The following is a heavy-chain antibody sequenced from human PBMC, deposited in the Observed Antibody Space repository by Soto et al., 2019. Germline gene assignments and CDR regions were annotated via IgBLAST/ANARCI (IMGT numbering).Heavy chain of an antibody. Sequence: QVQLQQWGAGPLRPLETLSLTCGVSGGSFSGYYWAWIRQSPGKGLEWIGEINDRGSINYNPSLKSRVSISADTSKNHYSRNLRSVTAAHTAVYYCARESHDILTGPPWVWYFDLWGRGTLVTVSS. J-gene: IGHJ2*01. CDR2: INDRGSI. V-gene: IGHV4-34*01. CDR1: GGSFSGYY. CDR3: ARESHDILTGPPWVWYFDL. D-gene: IGHD3-9*01.